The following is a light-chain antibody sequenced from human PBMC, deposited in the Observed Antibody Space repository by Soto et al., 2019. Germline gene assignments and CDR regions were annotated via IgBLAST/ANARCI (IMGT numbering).Light chain of an antibody. CDR2: GAS. Sequence: EIVMTQSPASLSVSPGERVTLSCTASQSVSRYLAWYQQIPGQAPRLLIHGASTGAIGVPARFSGSGSGTEFTLTISSLQSEDSAIYYCHQYKNWPWTFGQGTKVDI. CDR1: QSVSRY. J-gene: IGKJ1*01. V-gene: IGKV3-15*01. CDR3: HQYKNWPWT.